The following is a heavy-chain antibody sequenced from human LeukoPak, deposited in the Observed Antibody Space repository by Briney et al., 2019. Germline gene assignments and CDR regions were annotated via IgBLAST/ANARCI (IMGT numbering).Heavy chain of an antibody. Sequence: GGSLRLSCAASGFTFDDYAMHWVRQAPGKGLEWVSGISWNSGSIGYADSVKGRFTISRDNAKNSLYLQMNSLRAEVTALYYCAKESGGSGSYYKPYFDYWGQGTLVTVSS. CDR2: ISWNSGSI. D-gene: IGHD3-10*01. CDR3: AKESGGSGSYYKPYFDY. CDR1: GFTFDDYA. V-gene: IGHV3-9*01. J-gene: IGHJ4*02.